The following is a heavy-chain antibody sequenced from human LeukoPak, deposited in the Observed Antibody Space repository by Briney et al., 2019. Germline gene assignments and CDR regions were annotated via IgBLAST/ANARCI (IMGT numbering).Heavy chain of an antibody. Sequence: SETLSLTCTVSGYSISSGYYWGWIRQPPGKGLEWIGSIYHSGSTYYNPSLKSRVPISVDTSKNQFSLKLSSVTAADTAVYYCARDIVVVPAAMMGMTNWFDPWGQGTLVTVSS. CDR1: GYSISSGYY. V-gene: IGHV4-38-2*02. J-gene: IGHJ5*02. CDR3: ARDIVVVPAAMMGMTNWFDP. CDR2: IYHSGST. D-gene: IGHD2-2*01.